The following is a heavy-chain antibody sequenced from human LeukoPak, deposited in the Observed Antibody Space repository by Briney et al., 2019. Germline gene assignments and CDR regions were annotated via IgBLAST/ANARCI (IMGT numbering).Heavy chain of an antibody. V-gene: IGHV1-8*01. D-gene: IGHD1-26*01. Sequence: ASVKVSCKASGYTFTSYDINWVRQATGQGLEWMGWMNPNSGNTGYAQKFQGRVTMTRNTSISTAYMELNSLRAEDTAVYYCAREAVGATISFTPTATYYFDYWGQGTLVTVSS. CDR2: MNPNSGNT. J-gene: IGHJ4*02. CDR3: AREAVGATISFTPTATYYFDY. CDR1: GYTFTSYD.